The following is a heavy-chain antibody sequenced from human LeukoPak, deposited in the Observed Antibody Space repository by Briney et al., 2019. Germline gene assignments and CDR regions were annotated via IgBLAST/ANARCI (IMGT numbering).Heavy chain of an antibody. CDR2: INSDGSST. J-gene: IGHJ4*02. D-gene: IGHD3-22*01. Sequence: XMXWVRQXXXXGXXWXSRINSDGSSTSYADSVKGRFTISRDNAKNTLYLQMNSLRAEDTAVYYCARAVSGYCNDYWGQGTLVTVSS. CDR1: X. CDR3: ARAVSGYCNDY. V-gene: IGHV3-74*01.